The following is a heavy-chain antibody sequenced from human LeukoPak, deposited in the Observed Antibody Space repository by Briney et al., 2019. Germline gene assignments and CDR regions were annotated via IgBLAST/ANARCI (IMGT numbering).Heavy chain of an antibody. CDR1: GFTFSSYA. CDR2: ISYDGSNK. CDR3: ARGRQQLGY. J-gene: IGHJ4*02. V-gene: IGHV3-30*04. Sequence: GGSLRLSCAASGFTFSSYALHWVRQAPGKGLEWVAVISYDGSNKYYADSVKGRFTISRDNSKNTLYLQMNSLRAEDTAVYYCARGRQQLGYWGQGTLVTVSS. D-gene: IGHD6-13*01.